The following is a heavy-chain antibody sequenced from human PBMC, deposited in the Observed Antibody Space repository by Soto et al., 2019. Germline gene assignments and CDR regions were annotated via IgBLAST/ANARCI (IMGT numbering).Heavy chain of an antibody. CDR2: IYYSGST. CDR1: GGSISSSSYY. V-gene: IGHV4-39*01. D-gene: IGHD3-10*01. Sequence: SETLSLTCTVSGGSISSSSYYWGWIRQPPGKGLEWIGSIYYSGSTYYNPSLKSRVTISVDTSKNQFSLKLSSVTAADTAVYYRARRGVVRGANWFDPWGQGTLVTVSS. CDR3: ARRGVVRGANWFDP. J-gene: IGHJ5*02.